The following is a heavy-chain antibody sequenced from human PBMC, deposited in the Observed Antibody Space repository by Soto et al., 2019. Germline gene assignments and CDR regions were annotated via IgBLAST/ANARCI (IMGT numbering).Heavy chain of an antibody. V-gene: IGHV3-49*04. D-gene: IGHD3-22*01. CDR2: IRSKAYGGTT. CDR1: GFTFGDYA. Sequence: GGSLRLSCTASGFTFGDYAMSWVRQAPGKGLEWVGFIRSKAYGGTTEYAASVKGRFTISRDDSKSIAYLQMNSLKTEDTAVYYCTRAQYDSSGYICDYWGQGTLVTVSS. J-gene: IGHJ4*02. CDR3: TRAQYDSSGYICDY.